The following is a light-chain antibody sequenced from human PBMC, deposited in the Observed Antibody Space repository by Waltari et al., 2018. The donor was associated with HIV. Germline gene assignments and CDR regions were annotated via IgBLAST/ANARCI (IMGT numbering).Light chain of an antibody. CDR2: EDK. CDR3: RAWGSNTAV. CDR1: KLGDKY. Sequence: SYELTQPPSVSVSPGQTASVTCSADKLGDKYVSWYQQKPGQSPVVVIHEDKKRPSGIPERFSGSNSGNTATLTISGTQAMDEADYYCRAWGSNTAVFGGGTKLTVL. V-gene: IGLV3-1*01. J-gene: IGLJ2*01.